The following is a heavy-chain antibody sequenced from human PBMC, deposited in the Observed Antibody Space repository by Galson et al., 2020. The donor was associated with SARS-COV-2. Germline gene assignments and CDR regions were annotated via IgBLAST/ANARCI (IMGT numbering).Heavy chain of an antibody. CDR1: GGSISSNH. V-gene: IGHV4-59*01. CDR3: ASEREIWSGSREGYMDV. D-gene: IGHD3-3*01. J-gene: IGHJ6*03. CDR2: IYYSGNT. Sequence: SETLSLTCTVSGGSISSNHWSWIRQPPGKGLEWIAYIYYSGNTNYNPSLKSRVSISADTSKNQFSLKLRSVTSADTAVYYCASEREIWSGSREGYMDVWGQGTTVTVSS.